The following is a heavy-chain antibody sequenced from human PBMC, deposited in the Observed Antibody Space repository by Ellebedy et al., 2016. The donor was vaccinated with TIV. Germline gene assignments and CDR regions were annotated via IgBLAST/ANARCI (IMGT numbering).Heavy chain of an antibody. CDR1: GYTLTELS. CDR2: INPSGGST. V-gene: IGHV1-46*01. J-gene: IGHJ4*02. Sequence: ASVKVSCKVSGYTLTELSMHWVRQAPGQGLEWMGIINPSGGSTSYAQKFQGRVTMTRDTSTSTVYMELSSLRSEDTAVYYCARTGRYGGNSYFDYWGQGTLVTVSS. D-gene: IGHD4-23*01. CDR3: ARTGRYGGNSYFDY.